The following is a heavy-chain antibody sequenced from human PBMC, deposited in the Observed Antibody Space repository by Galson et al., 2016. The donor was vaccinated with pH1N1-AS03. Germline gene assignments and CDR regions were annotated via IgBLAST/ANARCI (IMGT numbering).Heavy chain of an antibody. CDR2: IDGGRENT. CDR3: AKDRVRLQVTESSAFDI. J-gene: IGHJ3*02. V-gene: IGHV3-23*01. CDR1: GFAVRANA. Sequence: SLRLSCAASGFAVRANAMSWVRQAPGKGLEWVSAIDGGRENTHHADSVRGRFTISRDNSKNMLYLQMNSLRAEDSAAYYCAKDRVRLQVTESSAFDIWGQGTMVTVSS. D-gene: IGHD4-23*01.